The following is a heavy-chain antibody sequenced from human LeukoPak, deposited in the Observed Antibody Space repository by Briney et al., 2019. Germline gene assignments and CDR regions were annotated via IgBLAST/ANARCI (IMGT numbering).Heavy chain of an antibody. V-gene: IGHV3-30*03. CDR3: ARSGPRISVDAFDI. Sequence: GGSLRLSCAASEFSVGSNYMTWVRQAPGKGLEWVAVISYDGSNKYYADSVKGRFTISRDNSKNTLYLQMNSLRAEDTAVYYCARSGPRISVDAFDIWGQGTMVTVSS. J-gene: IGHJ3*02. CDR2: ISYDGSNK. CDR1: EFSVGSNY. D-gene: IGHD2-15*01.